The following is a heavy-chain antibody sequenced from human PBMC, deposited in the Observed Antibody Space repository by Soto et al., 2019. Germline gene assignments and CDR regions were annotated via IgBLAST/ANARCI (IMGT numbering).Heavy chain of an antibody. Sequence: SETRCLTCGVYGGSFSGYYWTWIRQAPGKGRGGIGEINQSGCTNYNSSLKSRVTISLDTSKNQFSLILSSVTTADTAVYYCARDRQSYHFWSGYQNEGPYDMDVWGQGTTVTVSS. V-gene: IGHV4-34*01. CDR3: ARDRQSYHFWSGYQNEGPYDMDV. CDR1: GGSFSGYY. D-gene: IGHD3-3*02. CDR2: INQSGCT. J-gene: IGHJ6*02.